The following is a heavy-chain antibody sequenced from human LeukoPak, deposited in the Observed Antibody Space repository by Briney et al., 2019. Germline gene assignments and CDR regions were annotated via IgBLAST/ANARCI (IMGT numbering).Heavy chain of an antibody. D-gene: IGHD6-13*01. Sequence: ASVKVSCKASGYSFTSYAYDWVRQAPGQRLEWIGWISAYDGGTKYAQDLQGIFTMTTDTSTRTAYMELLRLTSDDTAVYYCARDPLTSTWSPYYFTLDVWGKGTTVSVSS. CDR2: ISAYDGGT. J-gene: IGHJ6*04. V-gene: IGHV1-18*01. CDR3: ARDPLTSTWSPYYFTLDV. CDR1: GYSFTSYA.